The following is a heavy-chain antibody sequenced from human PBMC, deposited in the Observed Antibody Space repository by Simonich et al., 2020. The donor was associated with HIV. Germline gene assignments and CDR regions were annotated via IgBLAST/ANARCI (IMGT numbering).Heavy chain of an antibody. D-gene: IGHD6-19*01. V-gene: IGHV4-39*01. CDR1: GGSISSSSNY. CDR3: ARRPGIAVAGTGAFDI. Sequence: QLQLQESGPGLVKPSETLSLTCTVSGGSISSSSNYWGWIRQPPGKGLEWIGTIYYRRNTHSTPSHKSRVTISVDTSKTQFSLKLISVTAADTAVYYCARRPGIAVAGTGAFDIWGQGTMVTVSS. J-gene: IGHJ3*02. CDR2: IYYRRNT.